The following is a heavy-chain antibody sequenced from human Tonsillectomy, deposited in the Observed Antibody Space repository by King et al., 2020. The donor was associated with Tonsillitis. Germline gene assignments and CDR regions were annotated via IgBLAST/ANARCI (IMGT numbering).Heavy chain of an antibody. V-gene: IGHV3-30*02. Sequence: VQLVESGGGVVQPGGSLRLSCAASGFTFSSYGMHWVRQSPGKGLEWVAFIRYDGSHKYYADSAKGRFTISRDNSKNTLYLQMNSLRAEDTAVYYCATPGIEVAGLDYWGQGTLVTVSS. D-gene: IGHD6-19*01. CDR1: GFTFSSYG. CDR2: IRYDGSHK. CDR3: ATPGIEVAGLDY. J-gene: IGHJ4*02.